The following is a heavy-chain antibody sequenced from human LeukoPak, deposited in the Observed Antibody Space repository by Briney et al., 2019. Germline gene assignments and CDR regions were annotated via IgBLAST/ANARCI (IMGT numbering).Heavy chain of an antibody. V-gene: IGHV1-2*02. CDR1: GYTFTGYY. CDR3: ARGGYYDILTGYSSDPLDY. Sequence: ASVKVSCKASGYTFTGYYMHWVRQAPGQGLEWMGWINPNSGGTNYAQKFQGRVTMTGDTSISTAYMELSRLRSDDTAVYYCARGGYYDILTGYSSDPLDYWGQGTLVTVSS. CDR2: INPNSGGT. J-gene: IGHJ4*02. D-gene: IGHD3-9*01.